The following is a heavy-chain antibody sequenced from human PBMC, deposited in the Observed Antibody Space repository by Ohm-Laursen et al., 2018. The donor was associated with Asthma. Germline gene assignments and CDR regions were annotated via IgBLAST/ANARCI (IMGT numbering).Heavy chain of an antibody. CDR3: AREYSSSPDYGDYWEPRDYYYYGMDV. CDR1: GYTFTGYY. Sequence: GASVKVSCKASGYTFTGYYMHWVRQAPGQGLEWMGRINPNSGGTNYAQKFQGRVTMTRDTSISTAYMELSRLRSDDTAVYYCAREYSSSPDYGDYWEPRDYYYYGMDVWGQGTTVTVSS. D-gene: IGHD4-17*01. CDR2: INPNSGGT. J-gene: IGHJ6*02. V-gene: IGHV1-2*06.